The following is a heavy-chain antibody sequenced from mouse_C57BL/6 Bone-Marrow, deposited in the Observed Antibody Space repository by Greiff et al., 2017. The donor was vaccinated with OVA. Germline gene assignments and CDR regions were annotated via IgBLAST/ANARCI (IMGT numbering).Heavy chain of an antibody. D-gene: IGHD2-2*01. CDR3: ARWLHYAMDY. V-gene: IGHV1-82*01. CDR2: IYPGDGDT. J-gene: IGHJ4*01. CDR1: GYAFSSSW. Sequence: VKLQQSGPELVKPGASVKISCKASGYAFSSSWMNWVKQRPGKGLEWIGRIYPGDGDTNYNGKFKGKATLTADKSSSTAYMQLSSLTSEDSAVYFCARWLHYAMDYWGQGTSVTVSS.